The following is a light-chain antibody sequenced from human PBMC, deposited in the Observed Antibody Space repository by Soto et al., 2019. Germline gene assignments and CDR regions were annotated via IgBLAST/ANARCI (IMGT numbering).Light chain of an antibody. J-gene: IGKJ3*01. CDR2: AAF. Sequence: IQMPQSPSSLSASLGDRFTLTCLASQSINSNLNWYQQKPAKAPKLLIYAAFNLQSGVPSRFSGSGSGTDFTLTINSLQPEDFATYYCQQSLSTPFTFGPGTKVDIK. CDR1: QSINSN. CDR3: QQSLSTPFT. V-gene: IGKV1-39*01.